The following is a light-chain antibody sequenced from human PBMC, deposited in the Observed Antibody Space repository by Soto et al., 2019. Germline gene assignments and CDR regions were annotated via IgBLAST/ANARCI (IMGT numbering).Light chain of an antibody. J-gene: IGLJ1*01. CDR1: SSDVGGYNY. CDR2: EVN. V-gene: IGLV2-8*01. CDR3: SSYAGSSNL. Sequence: QSALTQPPSASGSPGQSVAISCTGTSSDVGGYNYVSWYQQHPGKAPKLMIYEVNKRPSGVPDRFSGSKSGNTASLTVSGLQAADEADYYCSSYAGSSNLFGNATKVTV.